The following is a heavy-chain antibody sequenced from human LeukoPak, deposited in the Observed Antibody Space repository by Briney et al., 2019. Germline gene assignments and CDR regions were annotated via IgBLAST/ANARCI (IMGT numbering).Heavy chain of an antibody. CDR1: GFTFTSYA. CDR3: ARELVSLGTGYFDL. V-gene: IGHV3-23*01. CDR2: ITGSSTWT. Sequence: PGGSLRLSCVGSGFTFTSYAFNWVRQVPGKGLEWVSGITGSSTWTYYADSVRGRFTISRDDSKNTLHLQMNNLTADDTAIYYCARELVSLGTGYFDLWGRGTLVTVSS. J-gene: IGHJ2*01. D-gene: IGHD7-27*01.